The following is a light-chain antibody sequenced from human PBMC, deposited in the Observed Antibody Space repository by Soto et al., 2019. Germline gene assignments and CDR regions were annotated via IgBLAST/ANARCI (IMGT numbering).Light chain of an antibody. V-gene: IGKV3-20*01. CDR3: QQYGSSLLFT. CDR1: QSVSSSY. CDR2: GAS. Sequence: EIVLTQSPGTLSLSPGERATLSCRASQSVSSSYLAWYQQKPGQAPRLLIYGASSKATGITDRFSGSGSVTDIPLTISRLEPEAFAVYYCQQYGSSLLFTFGPGTKVDIK. J-gene: IGKJ3*01.